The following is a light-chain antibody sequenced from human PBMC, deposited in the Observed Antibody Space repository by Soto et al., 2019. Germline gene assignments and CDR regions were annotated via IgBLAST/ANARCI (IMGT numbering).Light chain of an antibody. Sequence: EIVLTQAPATLSFSPGERATLSCRASQRFSSYLAWYQQKPGQAPRLLIYDASNRATGIPARFSGSGPRTDFTLTISSLEPEDFAVYYCQQRSNWPPLTFGGGTKVEIK. CDR1: QRFSSY. J-gene: IGKJ4*01. CDR3: QQRSNWPPLT. CDR2: DAS. V-gene: IGKV3-11*01.